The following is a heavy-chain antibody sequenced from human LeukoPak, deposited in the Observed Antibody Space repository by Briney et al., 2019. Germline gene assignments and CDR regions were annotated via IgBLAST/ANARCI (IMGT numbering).Heavy chain of an antibody. Sequence: GGSLRLSCAASGFTFSSYEMNWVRQAPGKGLEWASYISSSGSTIYYADSVKGRFTISRDNAKNSLYLQMNSLRAEDTAVYYCAELGITMIGGVWGKGTTVTISS. J-gene: IGHJ6*04. D-gene: IGHD3-10*02. V-gene: IGHV3-48*03. CDR1: GFTFSSYE. CDR3: AELGITMIGGV. CDR2: ISSSGSTI.